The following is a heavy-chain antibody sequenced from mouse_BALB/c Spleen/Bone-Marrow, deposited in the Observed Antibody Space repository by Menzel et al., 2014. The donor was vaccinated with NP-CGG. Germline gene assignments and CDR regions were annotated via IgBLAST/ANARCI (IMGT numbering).Heavy chain of an antibody. Sequence: EVQLQESGGGLVKPGGSLKLSCTASGFTFSSYAMPWIRQTPEKRLEWVATISSGGNYTYYPDSVKGRFTISRDNAKNTLYLQMSSLRSEDTAMYYCARPNTDYFDYWGQGTTLTVSS. CDR1: GFTFSSYA. V-gene: IGHV5-9-3*01. CDR3: ARPNTDYFDY. J-gene: IGHJ2*01. D-gene: IGHD5-1-1*01. CDR2: ISSGGNYT.